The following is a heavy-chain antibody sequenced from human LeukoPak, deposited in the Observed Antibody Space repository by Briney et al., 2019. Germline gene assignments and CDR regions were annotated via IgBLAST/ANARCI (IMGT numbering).Heavy chain of an antibody. J-gene: IGHJ4*02. Sequence: PGGSLRLSCAASGFTFNIYDMNWVRQAPGKGLEWVSYISNSGSTLYCADSVKGRLTISRDNAKNSLYLQMNSLRAEDTAVYYCAREGDTVMIDYWGQGTLVTVSS. CDR3: AREGDTVMIDY. D-gene: IGHD3-16*01. V-gene: IGHV3-48*03. CDR1: GFTFNIYD. CDR2: ISNSGSTL.